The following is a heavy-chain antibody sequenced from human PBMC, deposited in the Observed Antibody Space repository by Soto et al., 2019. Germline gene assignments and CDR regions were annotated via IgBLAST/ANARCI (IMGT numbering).Heavy chain of an antibody. CDR1: GGSISSRIHY. CDR3: ACREAVAGGYNLAS. V-gene: IGHV4-39*01. CDR2: ISYSGST. J-gene: IGHJ4*02. D-gene: IGHD6-19*01. Sequence: QLQLQESGPGLVKPSETLSLTCTVSGGSISSRIHYWGWIRQPPGKGLEWIGHISYSGSTDYNPSLKSRVTISVDTSKNQFSLKLSSVTAADTAVFCCACREAVAGGYNLASWGQGTLVTVSS.